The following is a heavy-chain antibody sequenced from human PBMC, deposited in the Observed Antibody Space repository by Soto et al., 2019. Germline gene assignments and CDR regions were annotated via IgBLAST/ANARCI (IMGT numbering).Heavy chain of an antibody. D-gene: IGHD3-22*01. CDR2: IYYSGST. V-gene: IGHV4-59*01. Sequence: SETLSLTCTVSGGSISSYYWSWIRQPPGKELEWIGYIYYSGSTNYNPSLKSRVTISVDTSKNQFSLKLSSVTAADTAVYYCARCSYYYDSSGYGNWFDPCSQGTLVTVSS. CDR1: GGSISSYY. J-gene: IGHJ5*02. CDR3: ARCSYYYDSSGYGNWFDP.